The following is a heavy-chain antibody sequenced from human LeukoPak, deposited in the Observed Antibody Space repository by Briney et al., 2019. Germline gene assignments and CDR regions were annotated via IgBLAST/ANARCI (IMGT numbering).Heavy chain of an antibody. CDR3: ARSDDYSNYLGNWFDP. CDR1: SGSISSYY. V-gene: IGHV4-4*07. Sequence: SETLSLTCTVSSGSISSYYWSWIRQPAGKGLEWIGRMYTSGSTNYNPSLKSRVTMSVDTSKNQFSLKLSSVTAADTAIYYCARSDDYSNYLGNWFDPWGQGTLVTVSS. CDR2: MYTSGST. D-gene: IGHD4-11*01. J-gene: IGHJ5*02.